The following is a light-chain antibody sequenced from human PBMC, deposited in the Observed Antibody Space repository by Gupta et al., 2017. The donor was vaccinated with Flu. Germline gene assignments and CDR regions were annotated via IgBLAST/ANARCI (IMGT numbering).Light chain of an antibody. CDR2: GNN. CDR1: SSNIGAGFD. Sequence: QSVLPQPPSVSGAPGQTVTISCTGSSSNIGAGFDVNWYQQLPGTAPKLLIYGNNNRPSGVSDRFSGSKSGTSASLAITGLQAEDEADFYCQSYDSSLSGADVVFGGGTKLTVL. CDR3: QSYDSSLSGADVV. V-gene: IGLV1-40*01. J-gene: IGLJ2*01.